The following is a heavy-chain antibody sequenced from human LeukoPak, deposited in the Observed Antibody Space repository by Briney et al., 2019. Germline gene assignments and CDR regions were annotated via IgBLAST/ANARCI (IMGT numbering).Heavy chain of an antibody. CDR2: ISSSGSTI. Sequence: GGSLRLSCAASGFTFSSYGMTWVRQAPGKGLEWVSYISSSGSTIYYADSVKGRFTISRDNAKNSLYLQMNSLRAEDTAVYYCARDGYYYDSSGYYFLGLFDYWGQGTLVTVSS. D-gene: IGHD3-22*01. V-gene: IGHV3-48*04. CDR1: GFTFSSYG. J-gene: IGHJ4*02. CDR3: ARDGYYYDSSGYYFLGLFDY.